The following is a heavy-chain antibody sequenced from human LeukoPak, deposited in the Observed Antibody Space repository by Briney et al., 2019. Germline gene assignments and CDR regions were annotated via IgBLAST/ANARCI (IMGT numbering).Heavy chain of an antibody. CDR1: GFTFSSYW. J-gene: IGHJ6*03. Sequence: WGSLRLSGAASGFTFSSYWMTWVRQAPGKGLEWVANIKQDGSEKYYVDSVKGRFTISRDNAKNSLYLQMNSLRAEDTAVYYCARAVSRYAYNHYYYYMDVWGKGTTVTISS. V-gene: IGHV3-7*01. CDR2: IKQDGSEK. CDR3: ARAVSRYAYNHYYYYMDV. D-gene: IGHD1-14*01.